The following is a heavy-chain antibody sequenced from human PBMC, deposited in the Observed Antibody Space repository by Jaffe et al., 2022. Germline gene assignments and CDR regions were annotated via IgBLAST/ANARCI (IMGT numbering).Heavy chain of an antibody. CDR1: GFTFSSYG. Sequence: QVQLVESGGGVVQPGGSLRLSCAASGFTFSSYGMHWVRQAPGKGLEWVAFIRYDGSNKYYADSVKGRFTISRDNSKNTLYLQMNSLRAEDTAVYYCAKDPESYSSGWFYYFDYWGQGTLVTVSS. J-gene: IGHJ4*02. V-gene: IGHV3-30*02. D-gene: IGHD6-19*01. CDR2: IRYDGSNK. CDR3: AKDPESYSSGWFYYFDY.